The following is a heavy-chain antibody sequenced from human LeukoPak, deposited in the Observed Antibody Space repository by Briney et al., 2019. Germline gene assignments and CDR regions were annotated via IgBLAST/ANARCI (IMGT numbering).Heavy chain of an antibody. Sequence: PSETLSLTCTVSGGSVSSGSYYWGWFRQPPGKGLEWIGYIYYSGSTNYNPSLKSRVTISVDTSKNQFSLKLSSVTAADTAVYYCARVGATYDAFDIWGQGTMVTVSS. J-gene: IGHJ3*02. V-gene: IGHV4-61*01. CDR2: IYYSGST. D-gene: IGHD1-26*01. CDR3: ARVGATYDAFDI. CDR1: GGSVSSGSYY.